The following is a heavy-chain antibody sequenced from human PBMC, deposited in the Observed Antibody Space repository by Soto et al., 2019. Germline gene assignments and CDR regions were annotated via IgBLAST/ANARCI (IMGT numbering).Heavy chain of an antibody. CDR1: GVTFTSHG. Sequence: QVQLVESGGGVVQPGRSLRLSCAASGVTFTSHGMHWVRQAPGKGLAWVAGIWYDGSNKYYADSVKGRFTISRDNSKNTRYLQMNSLRAEDTAVYYCARAKDYYGSGSSDYWGQGTLITVSS. D-gene: IGHD3-10*01. CDR3: ARAKDYYGSGSSDY. V-gene: IGHV3-33*01. J-gene: IGHJ4*02. CDR2: IWYDGSNK.